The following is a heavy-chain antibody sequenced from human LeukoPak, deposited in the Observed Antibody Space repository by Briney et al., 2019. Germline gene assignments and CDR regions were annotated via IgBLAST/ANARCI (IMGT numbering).Heavy chain of an antibody. CDR1: GGSFSGYY. CDR3: ARGPGWFDP. V-gene: IGHV4-34*01. CDR2: INHSGST. J-gene: IGHJ5*02. Sequence: SETLSLTCAVYGGSFSGYYWSWIRQPPGKGLEWIGEINHSGSTNYNPSLKSRVTISVDTSKNQFSLKLSSVTAADTAVYYCARGPGWFDPRGQGTLVTVSS.